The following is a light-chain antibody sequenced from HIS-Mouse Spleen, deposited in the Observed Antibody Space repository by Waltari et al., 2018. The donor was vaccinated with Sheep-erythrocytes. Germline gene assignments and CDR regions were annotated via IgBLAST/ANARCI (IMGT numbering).Light chain of an antibody. CDR1: SSDVGGYNY. Sequence: QSALTQPRSVSGSPGQSVTISCTGTSSDVGGYNYVSWYQQHPGKAPKLSIYDVSKRPVGVPDRFSGSKSGNTTSLTISGLQAEDEADYYCCSYAGSYNHVFATGTKVTV. CDR3: CSYAGSYNHV. V-gene: IGLV2-11*01. J-gene: IGLJ1*01. CDR2: DVS.